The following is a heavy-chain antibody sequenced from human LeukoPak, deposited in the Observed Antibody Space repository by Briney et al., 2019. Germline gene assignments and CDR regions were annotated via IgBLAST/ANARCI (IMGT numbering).Heavy chain of an antibody. CDR2: ISFDGSRE. D-gene: IGHD2-15*01. J-gene: IGHJ4*02. CDR1: GFAFSSYA. CDR3: ARDVWEVAAGARLDY. V-gene: IGHV3-33*05. Sequence: GRSLRLSCAASGFAFSSYAIHWVRQAPGKGLEWVASISFDGSREYYADSVKGRITISRDNSKNTLNLQMNSLRAEDTAVYYCARDVWEVAAGARLDYWGQGNLVTVSS.